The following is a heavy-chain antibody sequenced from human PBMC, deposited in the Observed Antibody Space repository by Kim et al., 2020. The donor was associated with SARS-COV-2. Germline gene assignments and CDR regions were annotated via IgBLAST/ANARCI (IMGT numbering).Heavy chain of an antibody. Sequence: GGSLRLSCTASGFTFGDYAMSWVRQAPGKGLVWVGFIRSKAYGGTTEYAASVKGRFTISRDDSKSIAYLQMNSLKTEDTAVYYCTMVVATILYYWGQGTLVTVSS. CDR3: TMVVATILYY. D-gene: IGHD5-12*01. CDR2: IRSKAYGGTT. J-gene: IGHJ4*02. CDR1: GFTFGDYA. V-gene: IGHV3-49*04.